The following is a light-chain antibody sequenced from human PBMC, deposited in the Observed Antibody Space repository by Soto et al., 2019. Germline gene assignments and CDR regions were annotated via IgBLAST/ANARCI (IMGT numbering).Light chain of an antibody. Sequence: QSVLTQPPSASGTPGQRVTISCSGSSSNIGSNYVYWYQQLPGTAPKLLIYRNNQRPSGVPDRFSGSKSGTSASLAISGLRSEGEADYYCAAWDDSLSGRYVFGTGTKVTV. J-gene: IGLJ1*01. CDR3: AAWDDSLSGRYV. V-gene: IGLV1-47*01. CDR2: RNN. CDR1: SSNIGSNY.